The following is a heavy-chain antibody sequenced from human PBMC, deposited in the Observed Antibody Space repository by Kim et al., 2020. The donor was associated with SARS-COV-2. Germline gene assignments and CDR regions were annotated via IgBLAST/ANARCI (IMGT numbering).Heavy chain of an antibody. V-gene: IGHV3-74*03. CDR2: DGSGI. CDR3: ASFAVVT. J-gene: IGHJ4*02. Sequence: DGSGITYADSVKGRFTISRDNAKNTVYLQMNSLRPEDTAVYYCASFAVVTGGQGTLVTVSS. D-gene: IGHD2-21*02.